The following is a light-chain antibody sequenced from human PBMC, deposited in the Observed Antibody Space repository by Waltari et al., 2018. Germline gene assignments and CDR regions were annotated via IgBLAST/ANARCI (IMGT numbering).Light chain of an antibody. V-gene: IGLV1-44*01. CDR1: ASNIGNNV. CDR2: RSD. CDR3: AAWDDSLNGRWV. J-gene: IGLJ3*02. Sequence: QSVLTQPPSASGTPGQGVTISCSGGASNIGNNVVNWYQQVPGKAPKLLLCRSDRRPAGVPDRFAGSKSGTSASLAISGLQSEDEADDYCAAWDDSLNGRWVFGGGTKVTVL.